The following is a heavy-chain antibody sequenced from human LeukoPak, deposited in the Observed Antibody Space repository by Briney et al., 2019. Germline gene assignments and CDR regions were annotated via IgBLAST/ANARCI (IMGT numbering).Heavy chain of an antibody. D-gene: IGHD3-22*01. J-gene: IGHJ4*02. Sequence: GGSLRLSCAASGFTFDDYGMSWVRQAPGKGLEWVSRINSDGSSTSYADSVKGRFTISRNNAKNTLYLHMNSLRAEDTAVYYCVRAMIVVVIHDWGQGTLVTVSS. CDR3: VRAMIVVVIHD. V-gene: IGHV3-74*01. CDR1: GFTFDDYG. CDR2: INSDGSST.